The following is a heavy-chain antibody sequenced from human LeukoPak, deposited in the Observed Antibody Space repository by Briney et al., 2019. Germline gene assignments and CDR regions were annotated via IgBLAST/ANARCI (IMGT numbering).Heavy chain of an antibody. CDR1: GFTFSSYS. CDR2: ISSSSSYI. J-gene: IGHJ4*02. CDR3: ARDKPHNYYGSGSQGSGFDY. D-gene: IGHD3-10*01. Sequence: GGSLRLSCAASGFTFSSYSMNWVRQAPGKGLEWVSSISSSSSYIYYADSVKGRFTISRDNAKNSLYLQMNSLRAEDTAVYYCARDKPHNYYGSGSQGSGFDYWGQGTPVTVSS. V-gene: IGHV3-21*01.